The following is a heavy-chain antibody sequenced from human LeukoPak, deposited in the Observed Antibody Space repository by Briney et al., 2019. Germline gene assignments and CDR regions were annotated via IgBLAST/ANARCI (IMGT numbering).Heavy chain of an antibody. D-gene: IGHD3-3*01. V-gene: IGHV3-30*04. CDR1: GFTFSNYA. CDR2: ISYDGSNK. J-gene: IGHJ4*02. CDR3: ARDPSPLRFLEWLLDY. Sequence: PGGSLRLSCAASGFTFSNYAMNWVRQAPGKGLEWVAVISYDGSNKYYADSVKGRFTISRDNSKNTLYLQMNSLRAEDTAVYYCARDPSPLRFLEWLLDYWGQGTLVTVSS.